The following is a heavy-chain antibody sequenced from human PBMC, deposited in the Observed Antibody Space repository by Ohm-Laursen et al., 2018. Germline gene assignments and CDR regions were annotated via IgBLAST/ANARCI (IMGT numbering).Heavy chain of an antibody. CDR2: INNSGST. J-gene: IGHJ6*02. D-gene: IGHD6-19*01. CDR3: ERVRTRQWLAYGMDV. CDR1: GGSFSGYY. Sequence: SETLSLTCGVYGGSFSGYYWNWICQPPGKGLEWIGEINNSGSTNYNPSLKSRVPISIDTSKNQFFLKLSSVTAADTAVYYCERVRTRQWLAYGMDVWDQGTTVTVSS. V-gene: IGHV4-34*01.